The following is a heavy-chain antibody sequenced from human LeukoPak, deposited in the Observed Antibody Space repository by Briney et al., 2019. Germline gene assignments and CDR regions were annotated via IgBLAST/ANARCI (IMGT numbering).Heavy chain of an antibody. CDR1: GFTVGNNF. Sequence: GGSLRLSCAASGFTVGNNFMSWVRQAPGKGLEWVSIIYSEGSTSYADSVKGRFTISRDSSKNTLYLQMNSLRAEDTAVYYCAREGSGYNIDYWGQGILVTVSS. V-gene: IGHV3-66*01. CDR3: AREGSGYNIDY. D-gene: IGHD5-24*01. J-gene: IGHJ4*02. CDR2: IYSEGST.